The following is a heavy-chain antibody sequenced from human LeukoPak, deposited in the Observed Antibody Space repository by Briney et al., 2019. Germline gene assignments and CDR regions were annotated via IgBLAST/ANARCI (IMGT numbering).Heavy chain of an antibody. Sequence: GESLKISCEGSGYNFANYWIGWVRQMPGRGLEWMGIVYPADSDTKYRPSFQGQVTISADKSINTAYLQWSSLQASDTAIYYCATHPAYSGSVDYWGPGTVVIVSS. D-gene: IGHD1-26*01. CDR2: VYPADSDT. J-gene: IGHJ4*02. V-gene: IGHV5-51*01. CDR3: ATHPAYSGSVDY. CDR1: GYNFANYW.